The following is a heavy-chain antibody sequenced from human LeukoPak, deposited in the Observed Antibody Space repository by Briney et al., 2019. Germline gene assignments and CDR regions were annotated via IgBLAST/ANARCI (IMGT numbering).Heavy chain of an antibody. CDR3: ARSFPAAMPFDY. V-gene: IGHV1-18*01. CDR2: ISAYNGNT. J-gene: IGHJ4*02. D-gene: IGHD2-2*01. CDR1: GYTFTSYG. Sequence: ASVKVSRKASGYTFTSYGISWVRQAPGQGLEWMGWISAYNGNTNYAQKLQGRVTMTTDTSTSTAYMELRSLRSDDTAVYYCARSFPAAMPFDYWGQGTLVTVSS.